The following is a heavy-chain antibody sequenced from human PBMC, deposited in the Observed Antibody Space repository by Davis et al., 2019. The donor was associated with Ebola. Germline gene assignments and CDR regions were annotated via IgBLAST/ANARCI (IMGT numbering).Heavy chain of an antibody. CDR2: INAGDGKI. D-gene: IGHD6-6*01. CDR3: AKEQSSGSSIAALFDY. CDR1: GYTFINYA. Sequence: ASVKVSCKASGYTFINYAIHWVRQAPGQGLEWMGWINAGDGKIINSENFQGRLTITRDTSATTAYMELSSLRSEDTAVYYCAKEQSSGSSIAALFDYWGQGTLVTVSS. J-gene: IGHJ4*02. V-gene: IGHV1-3*01.